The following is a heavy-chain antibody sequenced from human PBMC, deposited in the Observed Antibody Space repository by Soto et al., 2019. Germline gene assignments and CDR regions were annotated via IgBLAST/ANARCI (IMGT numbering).Heavy chain of an antibody. V-gene: IGHV3-33*01. CDR1: GFTFSSYG. Sequence: GGSLRLSCAASGFTFSSYGMHWVRQAPGKGLEWVAVIWYDGSNKYYADSVKGRFTISRDNSKNTLYLQMNSLRAEDTAVYYCASGITMVLGVNDAFDIWGQGTMVTVSS. CDR3: ASGITMVLGVNDAFDI. J-gene: IGHJ3*02. CDR2: IWYDGSNK. D-gene: IGHD3-10*01.